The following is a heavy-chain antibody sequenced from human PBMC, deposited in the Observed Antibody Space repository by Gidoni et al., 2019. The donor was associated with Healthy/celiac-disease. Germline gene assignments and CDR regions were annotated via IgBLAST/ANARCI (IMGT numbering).Heavy chain of an antibody. CDR2: IGTAGDT. CDR3: ARAHSGYDGFDY. J-gene: IGHJ4*02. D-gene: IGHD5-12*01. V-gene: IGHV3-13*01. CDR1: GFPFSSYD. Sequence: EVQLVASGGGLVQPGGSLRLSCAASGFPFSSYDMHWVRQATGKGLEWVSAIGTAGDTYYPGSVKGRFTISRENAKNSLYLQMNSLRAGDTAVYYCARAHSGYDGFDYWGQGTLVTVSS.